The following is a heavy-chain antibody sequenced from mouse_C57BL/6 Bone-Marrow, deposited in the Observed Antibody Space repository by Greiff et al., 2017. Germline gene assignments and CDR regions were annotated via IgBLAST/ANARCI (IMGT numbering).Heavy chain of an antibody. CDR2: IDPNSGGT. J-gene: IGHJ4*01. CDR1: GYTFTDYE. CDR3: ARPTIVYRYAMDY. V-gene: IGHV1-72*01. Sequence: QVHVQQPGAELVKPGASVKLSCKASGYTFTDYEMHWVKQRPGRGLEWIGRIDPNSGGTTYNQKFKGKATLTVDKSSSTAYMQLSSLTSEDSAVYYGARPTIVYRYAMDYWGQGTSVTVSS. D-gene: IGHD2-5*01.